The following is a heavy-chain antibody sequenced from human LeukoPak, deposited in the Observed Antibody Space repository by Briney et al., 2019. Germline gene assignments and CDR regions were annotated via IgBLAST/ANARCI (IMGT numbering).Heavy chain of an antibody. CDR3: FLPGPYFSNYDVDV. Sequence: SETLSLTCTVSGGSISSGGYYWSWIRQPPGKGLEWIGNVYYTGSTYYNTSLKSRVTISVDTSKNQFSLELSSVTAADTAVYYCFLPGPYFSNYDVDVWGQGTTVTVSS. CDR1: GGSISSGGYY. CDR2: VYYTGST. J-gene: IGHJ6*02. D-gene: IGHD2/OR15-2a*01. V-gene: IGHV4-39*01.